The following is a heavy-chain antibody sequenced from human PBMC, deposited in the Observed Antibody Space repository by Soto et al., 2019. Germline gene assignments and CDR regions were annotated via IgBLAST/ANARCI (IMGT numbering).Heavy chain of an antibody. D-gene: IGHD3-9*01. J-gene: IGHJ4*02. Sequence: QVQLQESGPGLVKPSETLSLTCTVSGGSTSSYYWSWIRQPPGKGLEWIAYIYYSGTTNYNPSLRRRVSISIATSKNPFSLKLSSVAAADAAVYYCARLLDGDVLTGQYYYFDHWGQGTLVTVSS. V-gene: IGHV4-59*08. CDR3: ARLLDGDVLTGQYYYFDH. CDR2: IYYSGTT. CDR1: GGSTSSYY.